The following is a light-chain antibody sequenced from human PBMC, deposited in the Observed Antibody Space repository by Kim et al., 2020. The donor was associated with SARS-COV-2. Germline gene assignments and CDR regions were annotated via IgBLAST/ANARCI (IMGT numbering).Light chain of an antibody. CDR3: QQSYSTPPRT. V-gene: IGKV1-39*01. J-gene: IGKJ1*01. CDR2: AAS. CDR1: QSISSY. Sequence: ASVGDRVTITCRASQSISSYLNWYQQKPGQAPKLLIYAASSLQSGVSSRFSGSGSGTDFTLTISSLQPEDFASYYCQQSYSTPPRTFVQGTKLEI.